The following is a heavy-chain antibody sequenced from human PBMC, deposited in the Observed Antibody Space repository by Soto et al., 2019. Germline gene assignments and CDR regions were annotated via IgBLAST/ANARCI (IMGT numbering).Heavy chain of an antibody. Sequence: QVQLVQSGAEVKKPGSSVKVSCKASGGTFSSYAISWVRQAPGQGLEWMGGIIPIFGTANYAQKFQGRVKITADESTSTAYMELSSLRSEDTAVYYCARDRAVVAATPTDYYFDYWGQGTLVTVSS. V-gene: IGHV1-69*01. J-gene: IGHJ4*02. CDR3: ARDRAVVAATPTDYYFDY. D-gene: IGHD2-15*01. CDR2: IIPIFGTA. CDR1: GGTFSSYA.